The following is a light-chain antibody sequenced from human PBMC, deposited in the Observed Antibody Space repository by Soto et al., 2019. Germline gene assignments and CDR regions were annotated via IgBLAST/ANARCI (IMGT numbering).Light chain of an antibody. J-gene: IGKJ4*01. Sequence: DIQMTPSPSTLSASVGARVTITCRASQSISSWLAWYQQKPGKAPKLLIYAASNLQSGVPSRFSGSGSGTEFTLTISSLQPEDFATYYCQQSYSTPLTFGGGTKVDIK. V-gene: IGKV1-39*01. CDR2: AAS. CDR1: QSISSW. CDR3: QQSYSTPLT.